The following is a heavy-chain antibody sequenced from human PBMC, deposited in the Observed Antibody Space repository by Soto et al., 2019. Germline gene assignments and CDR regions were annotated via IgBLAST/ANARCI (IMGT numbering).Heavy chain of an antibody. CDR1: GFTFSSYA. CDR2: ISGSGGST. CDR3: AKDSRERYSGYDYGFDY. D-gene: IGHD5-12*01. V-gene: IGHV3-23*01. Sequence: GGSLRLSCAASGFTFSSYAMSWVRQAPGKGLEWVSGISGSGGSTYYADSVKGRFTISRDNSKNTLYLQMNSLRAEDTAVYYCAKDSRERYSGYDYGFDYWGQGP. J-gene: IGHJ4*02.